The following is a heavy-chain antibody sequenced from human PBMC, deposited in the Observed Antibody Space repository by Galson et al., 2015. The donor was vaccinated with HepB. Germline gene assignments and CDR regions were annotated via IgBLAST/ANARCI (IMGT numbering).Heavy chain of an antibody. CDR1: GFTFRSYS. V-gene: IGHV3-48*01. CDR2: ISSSSSNI. CDR3: AKGAVGYGSGTYYNQSPFDF. J-gene: IGHJ4*02. Sequence: SLRLSCAASGFTFRSYSMNWVRQAPGKGLEWVSYISSSSSNIYYADSVKGRFTISRDNAKNSLYLQMNSLRVEDTAIYYCAKGAVGYGSGTYYNQSPFDFWGQGTLVTVSS. D-gene: IGHD3-10*01.